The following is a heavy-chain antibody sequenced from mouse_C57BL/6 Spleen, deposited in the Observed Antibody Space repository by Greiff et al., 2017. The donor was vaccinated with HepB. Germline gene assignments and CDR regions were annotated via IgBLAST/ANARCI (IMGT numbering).Heavy chain of an antibody. J-gene: IGHJ3*01. CDR1: GYSITSGYY. V-gene: IGHV3-6*01. CDR2: ISYDGSN. CDR3: ARGDSSGFAY. D-gene: IGHD3-2*02. Sequence: EVKVEESGPGLVKPSQSLSLTCSVTGYSITSGYYWNWIRQFPGNKLEWMGYISYDGSNNYNPSLKNRISITRDTSKNQFFLKLNSVTTEDTATYYCARGDSSGFAYWGQGTLVTVSA.